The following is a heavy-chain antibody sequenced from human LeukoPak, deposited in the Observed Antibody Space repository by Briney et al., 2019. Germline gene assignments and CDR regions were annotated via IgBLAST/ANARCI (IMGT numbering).Heavy chain of an antibody. CDR1: GASISGSGYY. D-gene: IGHD3-10*01. V-gene: IGHV4-39*01. Sequence: SETLSLTCAVSGASISGSGYYWGWIRQPPGKGLEWIGNIYSSGSTYYNPSLKSRVTISVDTSKNQFSLKLSSVTAADTAVYYCARTRYYYNSRSYGAPYYFDYWGQGTLVTVSS. CDR2: IYSSGST. CDR3: ARTRYYYNSRSYGAPYYFDY. J-gene: IGHJ4*02.